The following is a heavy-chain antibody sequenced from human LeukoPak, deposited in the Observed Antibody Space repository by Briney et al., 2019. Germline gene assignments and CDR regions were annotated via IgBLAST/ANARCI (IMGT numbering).Heavy chain of an antibody. CDR3: ARSSYSSSSSV. J-gene: IGHJ3*01. Sequence: GGSLRLSCAVSGFTFSGFWMSWSRQAPGKGLEWVASINSDGSEGYYADIVKGRFTISRDNAKNSLYLQINSLRAEDTAVYYCARSSYSSSSSVWGQGTMVTVSS. CDR1: GFTFSGFW. D-gene: IGHD6-6*01. V-gene: IGHV3-7*03. CDR2: INSDGSEG.